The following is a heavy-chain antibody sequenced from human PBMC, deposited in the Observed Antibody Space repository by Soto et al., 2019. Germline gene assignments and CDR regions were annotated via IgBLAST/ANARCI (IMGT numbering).Heavy chain of an antibody. Sequence: GASVKVSCKASGYTFTSYAMHWVRQAPGQRLEWMGWINAGNGNTKYSQKFQGRVTITRDTSASTAYMELSSLRSEDTAVYYCARNSGSYSSFYYYYGMDVWGQGATVTVSS. CDR2: INAGNGNT. CDR1: GYTFTSYA. CDR3: ARNSGSYSSFYYYYGMDV. D-gene: IGHD1-26*01. V-gene: IGHV1-3*01. J-gene: IGHJ6*02.